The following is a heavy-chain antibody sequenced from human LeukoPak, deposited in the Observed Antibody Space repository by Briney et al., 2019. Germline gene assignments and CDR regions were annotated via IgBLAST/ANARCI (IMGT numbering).Heavy chain of an antibody. Sequence: GGSLRLSCAASGFTFCSYSMNCVRQSPGKGLEGVSSISSSSSYIYYADSVKGRFTISRDNAKNSLYLQMNSLRAEDTVVYYCARDGILTGYYMDAFDIWGQGTMVTVSS. J-gene: IGHJ3*02. CDR1: GFTFCSYS. CDR2: ISSSSSYI. D-gene: IGHD3-9*01. CDR3: ARDGILTGYYMDAFDI. V-gene: IGHV3-21*01.